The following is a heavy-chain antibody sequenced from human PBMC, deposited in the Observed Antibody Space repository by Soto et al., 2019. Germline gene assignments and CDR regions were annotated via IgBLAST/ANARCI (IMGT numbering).Heavy chain of an antibody. Sequence: SETLSLTCTVSGGSISSYYWSWIRQPPGKGLXWIGYIYYSGSTNYNPSLKSRVTISVDTSKNQFSLKLSSVTAADTAVYYCARESDYGDYGSRYYYYYMDVWGKGTTVTVSS. V-gene: IGHV4-59*01. J-gene: IGHJ6*03. CDR3: ARESDYGDYGSRYYYYYMDV. D-gene: IGHD4-17*01. CDR1: GGSISSYY. CDR2: IYYSGST.